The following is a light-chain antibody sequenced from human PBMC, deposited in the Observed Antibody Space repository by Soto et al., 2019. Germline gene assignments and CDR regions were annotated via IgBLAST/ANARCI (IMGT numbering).Light chain of an antibody. CDR2: EVS. CDR1: SSDIGGYNY. CDR3: SSYTSSSTYV. J-gene: IGLJ1*01. Sequence: QSALTQPASVSGSAGQSITISCTGTSSDIGGYNYVSWYQQHPGKAPKLMIYEVSNRPSGVSNRFSGSKSGNTASLTISGLQADDEADYYCSSYTSSSTYVFGPGTKGTVL. V-gene: IGLV2-14*01.